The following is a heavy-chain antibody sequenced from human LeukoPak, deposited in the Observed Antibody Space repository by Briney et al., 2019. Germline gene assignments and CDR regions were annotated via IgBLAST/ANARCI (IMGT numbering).Heavy chain of an antibody. J-gene: IGHJ5*02. CDR2: IYPGDLRV. CDR1: GYSFTSYC. CDR3: ACRDLTSTWSFP. V-gene: IGHV5-51*01. D-gene: IGHD6-13*01. Sequence: GESLKISCQGFGYSFTSYCIGWVRQMPGKGMEWMGVIYPGDLRVRYNPSFQGQVTISVDESINTAYLQWVSLRASDSAMYYCACRDLTSTWSFPWGQGTLVTVSS.